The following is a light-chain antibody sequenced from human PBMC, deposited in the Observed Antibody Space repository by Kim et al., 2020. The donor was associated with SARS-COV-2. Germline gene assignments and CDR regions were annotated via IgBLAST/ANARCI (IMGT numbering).Light chain of an antibody. CDR2: VDSDGSH. CDR3: QTWDTGIRV. V-gene: IGLV4-69*01. Sequence: SVKLTCTLSSGHSTYAIAWHQQQPEKGPRYLMKVDSDGSHNKGDGIPDRFSGSSSGAERYLTISSLQSEDEADYYWQTWDTGIRVFGGGTQLTVL. CDR1: SGHSTYA. J-gene: IGLJ3*02.